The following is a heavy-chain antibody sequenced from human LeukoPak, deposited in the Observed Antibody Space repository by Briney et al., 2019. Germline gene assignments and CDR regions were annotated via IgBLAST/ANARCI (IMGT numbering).Heavy chain of an antibody. V-gene: IGHV4-31*03. Sequence: SETLFLTCTVSGGSISSGGYYWSWIRQHPGKGLEWIGYIYYSGSTYYNPSLKSRVTISVDTSKNQFSLKLSSVTAADTAVYYCAKGIAVAGPLRSYYFDYWGQGTLVTVSS. J-gene: IGHJ4*02. D-gene: IGHD6-19*01. CDR2: IYYSGST. CDR1: GGSISSGGYY. CDR3: AKGIAVAGPLRSYYFDY.